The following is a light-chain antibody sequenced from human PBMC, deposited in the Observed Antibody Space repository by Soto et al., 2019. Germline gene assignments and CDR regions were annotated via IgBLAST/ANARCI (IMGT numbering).Light chain of an antibody. J-gene: IGKJ1*01. V-gene: IGKV1-5*01. CDR3: QYHNNYSWT. CDR2: GTS. Sequence: DIQMTQSPSTVSASVGDRVTITCRASQSASKSLYLAWYQQKPGKAPNLLIFGTSTLQSGVPLRVRGRGTETEFTRTISSLQPDDFATYYCQYHNNYSWTCGQGTRVEVK. CDR1: QSASKS.